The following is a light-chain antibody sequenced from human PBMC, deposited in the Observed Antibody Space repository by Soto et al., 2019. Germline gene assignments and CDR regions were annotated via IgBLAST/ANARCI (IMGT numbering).Light chain of an antibody. CDR2: EVS. CDR1: SSDVGGYNF. J-gene: IGLJ3*02. V-gene: IGLV2-14*01. Sequence: QSALTQPASVSGSPGQSITISCTGTSSDVGGYNFVSWYQQHPGKAPKLMIYEVSNRPSGVSNRFSGSKSGNTASLTISGLQADDEADYYCSSHTSTNARVFGGGTKLTVL. CDR3: SSHTSTNARV.